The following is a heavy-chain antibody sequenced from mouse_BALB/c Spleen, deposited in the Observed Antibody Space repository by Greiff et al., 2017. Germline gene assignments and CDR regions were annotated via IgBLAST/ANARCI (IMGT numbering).Heavy chain of an antibody. Sequence: QVQLQQSGAELAKPGASVKMSCKASGYTFTSYWMHWVKQRPGQGLEWIGYINPSTGYTEYNQKFKDKATLTADKSSSTAYMQLSSLTSEDYAVYYCARYYRYDYWYFDVWGAGTTVTVSS. J-gene: IGHJ1*01. CDR2: INPSTGYT. D-gene: IGHD2-14*01. CDR1: GYTFTSYW. CDR3: ARYYRYDYWYFDV. V-gene: IGHV1-7*01.